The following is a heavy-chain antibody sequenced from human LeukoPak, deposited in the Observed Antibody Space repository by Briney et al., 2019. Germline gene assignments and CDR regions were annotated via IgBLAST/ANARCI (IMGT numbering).Heavy chain of an antibody. V-gene: IGHV1-2*02. D-gene: IGHD2-2*01. CDR1: GGTFSSYA. J-gene: IGHJ6*02. CDR3: ARERAGYCSRTSCPYYGMDV. CDR2: INPNSGGT. Sequence: ALVKVSCKASGGTFSSYAISWVRQAPGQGLEWMGWINPNSGGTTYAQKFQGRVSMTRDTSISTAYMELSRLRSDDTAVYYCARERAGYCSRTSCPYYGMDVWGQGTTVTVSS.